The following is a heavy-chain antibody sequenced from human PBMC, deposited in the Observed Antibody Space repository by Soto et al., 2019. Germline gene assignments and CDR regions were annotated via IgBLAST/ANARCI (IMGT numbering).Heavy chain of an antibody. CDR3: VRDPGDADDF. CDR2: VKQDGTEQ. Sequence: LRLSCAASGFNFMTYYMSWVRQAPGKGLEWVANVKQDGTEQYYVESVKGRFTVSKDSVKKSLDLEMSSLRADDTGVYYCVRDPGDADDFWGQGTLVTVSS. V-gene: IGHV3-7*01. CDR1: GFNFMTYY. J-gene: IGHJ4*02.